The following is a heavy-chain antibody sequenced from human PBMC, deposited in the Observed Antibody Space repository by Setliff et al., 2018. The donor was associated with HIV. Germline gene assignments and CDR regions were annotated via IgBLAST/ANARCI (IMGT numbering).Heavy chain of an antibody. Sequence: PGGSLRLSCTVSGFIFRSYWMHWVRQAPGKGLVWVSRINTDGSNKYYADSVKGRFTISRDNSKNTLYLQMNSLRAEDTAVYYCAKGSLPSGYSYGFFDYWGQGTLVTVSS. D-gene: IGHD5-18*01. J-gene: IGHJ4*02. V-gene: IGHV3-74*01. CDR2: INTDGSNK. CDR1: GFIFRSYW. CDR3: AKGSLPSGYSYGFFDY.